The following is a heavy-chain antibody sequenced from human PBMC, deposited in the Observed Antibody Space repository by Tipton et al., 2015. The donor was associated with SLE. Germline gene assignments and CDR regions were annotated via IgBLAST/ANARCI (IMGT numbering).Heavy chain of an antibody. CDR1: GDSISSYY. J-gene: IGHJ4*02. V-gene: IGHV3-23*01. Sequence: LSLTCTVSGDSISSYYWSWVRQAPGKGLEWVSAISAGGGATYYGDSVKGRFTISRDNSESTLFLQVNSLRAEDTALYYCTKHYYGSGSRIDYWGQGTLVTVSS. D-gene: IGHD3-10*01. CDR2: ISAGGGAT. CDR3: TKHYYGSGSRIDY.